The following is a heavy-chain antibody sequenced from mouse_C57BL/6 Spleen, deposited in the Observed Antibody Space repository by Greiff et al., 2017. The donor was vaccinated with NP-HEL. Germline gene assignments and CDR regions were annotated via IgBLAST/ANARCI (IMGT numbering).Heavy chain of an antibody. CDR3: AREAGSSYVDAMDY. CDR1: GFNIKNTY. Sequence: EVKLVESVAELVRPGASVKLSCTASGFNIKNTYMHWVKQRPEQGLEWIGRIDPANGNTKYAPKFQGKATITADTSSNTAYLQLSSLTSEDTAIYYCAREAGSSYVDAMDYWGQGTSVTVSS. J-gene: IGHJ4*01. CDR2: IDPANGNT. V-gene: IGHV14-3*01. D-gene: IGHD1-1*01.